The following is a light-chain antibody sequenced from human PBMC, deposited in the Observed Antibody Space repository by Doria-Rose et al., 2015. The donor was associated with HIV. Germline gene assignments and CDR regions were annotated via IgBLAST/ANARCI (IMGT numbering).Light chain of an antibody. CDR2: LGS. V-gene: IGKV2-28*01. J-gene: IGKJ2*01. Sequence: MTQSPLSLPVTPGQPASISCRSSQSLLHTIGYNYLDWYLQKPGQSPQLLIYLGSNRASGVPDRFSGSGSGTDFTLKISRVEAEDVGVYYCMQALQTPYTFGQG. CDR3: MQALQTPYT. CDR1: QSLLHTIGYNY.